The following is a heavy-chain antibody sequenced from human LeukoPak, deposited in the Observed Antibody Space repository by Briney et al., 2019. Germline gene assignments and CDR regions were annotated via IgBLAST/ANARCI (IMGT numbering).Heavy chain of an antibody. CDR3: RAATRYLSNYFDY. J-gene: IGHJ4*02. Sequence: TGESLRLSCAASGFTFTTFGMHWVRQAPGKGLEWVAVISFDGSERYYADSVKGRFTISRDNSRDTLFLQMNSLTPEDTAVYYCRAATRYLSNYFDYWGQGVLVTVSS. CDR2: ISFDGSER. D-gene: IGHD4-11*01. CDR1: GFTFTTFG. V-gene: IGHV3-30*03.